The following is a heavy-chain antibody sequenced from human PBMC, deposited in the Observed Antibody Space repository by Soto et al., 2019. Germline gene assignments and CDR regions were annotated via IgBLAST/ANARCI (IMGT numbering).Heavy chain of an antibody. CDR2: IDPSDSYT. D-gene: IGHD3-3*01. CDR3: AMHRGSLEWLPRVAYGMDV. V-gene: IGHV5-10-1*01. CDR1: GYSFTSYW. Sequence: PGESLKISCKGSGYSFTSYWISWVRQMPGKGLEWMGRIDPSDSYTNYSPSFQGHVTISADKSISTAYLQWSSLKASDTAMYYCAMHRGSLEWLPRVAYGMDVWGQGTTVTVSS. J-gene: IGHJ6*02.